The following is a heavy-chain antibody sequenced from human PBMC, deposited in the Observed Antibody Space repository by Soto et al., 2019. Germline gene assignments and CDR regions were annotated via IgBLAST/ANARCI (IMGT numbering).Heavy chain of an antibody. D-gene: IGHD6-13*01. V-gene: IGHV3-21*01. Sequence: GGSPRLSCVASGFTFSSYSMNWVRQAPGKGLEWVSSISSSSSYIYYADSVKGRFTISRDNAKNSLYLQMNSLRAEDTAVHYCLIYSSSWYLGHRSSSCGQGTLVTVSA. CDR3: LIYSSSWYLGHRSSS. CDR1: GFTFSSYS. CDR2: ISSSSSYI. J-gene: IGHJ5*02.